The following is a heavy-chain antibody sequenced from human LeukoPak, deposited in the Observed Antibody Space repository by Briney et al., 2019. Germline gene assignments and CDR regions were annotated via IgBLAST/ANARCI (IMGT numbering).Heavy chain of an antibody. CDR1: GYTFTGYY. Sequence: ASVKVSCKASGYTFTGYYMHWVRQAPGQGLEWMGWINPYSGGTNYAQKFQGRVTMTRDTSISTAYMELSRLRSDDTAVYYCARAENTMTHLDYWGQGTLVTVSS. V-gene: IGHV1-2*02. CDR3: ARAENTMTHLDY. J-gene: IGHJ4*02. D-gene: IGHD3-22*01. CDR2: INPYSGGT.